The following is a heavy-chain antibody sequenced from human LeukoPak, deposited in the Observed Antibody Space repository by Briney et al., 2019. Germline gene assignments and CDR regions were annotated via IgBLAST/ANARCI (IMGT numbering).Heavy chain of an antibody. J-gene: IGHJ4*02. CDR1: GFTFRSYE. V-gene: IGHV3-48*03. CDR2: ISGSGSTI. CDR3: AGLVLDY. D-gene: IGHD6-19*01. Sequence: GGSLRLSCAASGFTFRSYEMTWVRQAPGKGLEWVSYISGSGSTIYYTDSVKGRFTISRDNAKNSLYLQMNSLRAEDTAVYYCAGLVLDYWGQGTLVTVSS.